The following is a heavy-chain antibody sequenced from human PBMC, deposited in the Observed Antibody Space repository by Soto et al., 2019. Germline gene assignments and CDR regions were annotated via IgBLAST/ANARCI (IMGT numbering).Heavy chain of an antibody. Sequence: SETLSLTCTVSGGSVSSGSYYWSWIRQPPGKGLEWIGYIYYSGSTNYNPSLKSRVTISVDTSKNQFSLKLSSVTAADTAVYYCASLHPGDIPYYYDSSGYPPTDYWAQGTLVTVSS. J-gene: IGHJ4*02. CDR2: IYYSGST. V-gene: IGHV4-61*01. CDR3: ASLHPGDIPYYYDSSGYPPTDY. CDR1: GGSVSSGSYY. D-gene: IGHD3-22*01.